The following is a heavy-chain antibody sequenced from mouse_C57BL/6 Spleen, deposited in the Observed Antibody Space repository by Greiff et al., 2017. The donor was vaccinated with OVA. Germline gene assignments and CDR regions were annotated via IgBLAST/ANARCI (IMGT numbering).Heavy chain of an antibody. CDR3: ARGGTTVVENYAMDY. J-gene: IGHJ4*01. CDR2: IYPGGGYT. D-gene: IGHD1-1*01. CDR1: GYTFTNYW. V-gene: IGHV1-63*01. Sequence: QVQLKQSGAELVRPGTSVKMSCKASGYTFTNYWIGWAKQRPGHGLEWIGDIYPGGGYTNYNEKFKGKATLTADKSSSTAYMQFSSLTSEDSAIYYCARGGTTVVENYAMDYWGQGTSVTVSS.